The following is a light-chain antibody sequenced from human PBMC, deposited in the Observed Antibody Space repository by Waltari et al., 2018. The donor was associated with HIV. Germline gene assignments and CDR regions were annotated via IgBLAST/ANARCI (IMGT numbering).Light chain of an antibody. V-gene: IGKV1-39*01. CDR2: ATS. J-gene: IGKJ3*01. Sequence: DIQMTQSPSSPSASVGDRVTLTCRASQNINSYLNWYQQRPGKAPELLIYATSSLQSGVPSRFSGSGSGTDFTLTISSLQPEDFATYYCQQSYSTPWTFGPGTKVDVK. CDR1: QNINSY. CDR3: QQSYSTPWT.